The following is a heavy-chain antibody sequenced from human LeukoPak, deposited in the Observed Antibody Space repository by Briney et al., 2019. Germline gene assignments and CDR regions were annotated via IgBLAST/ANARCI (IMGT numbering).Heavy chain of an antibody. CDR3: ARVAAAGIYYYYYTDV. J-gene: IGHJ6*03. Sequence: GGSLRLSCAASGFTFSSYGMSWVRQAPGKGLEWVANIKQDGSEKYYVDSVKGRFTISRDNAKNSLYLQMNSLRAEDTAVYYCARVAAAGIYYYYYTDVWGKGTTVTVSS. D-gene: IGHD6-13*01. V-gene: IGHV3-7*01. CDR2: IKQDGSEK. CDR1: GFTFSSYG.